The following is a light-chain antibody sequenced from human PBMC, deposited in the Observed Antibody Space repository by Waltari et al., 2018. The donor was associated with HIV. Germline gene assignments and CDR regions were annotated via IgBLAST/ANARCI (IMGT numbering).Light chain of an antibody. V-gene: IGLV2-14*01. CDR2: EVS. Sequence: QSALTQPASVSGSPGQSITISCTGTSSDVGDSNYVTWYQQHPCKAPKLMIYEVSNRPSGVANRFSGSKSGNTASLTISGLQAEDEADYYCSSYTTSSSTLPFGGGTKLTVL. J-gene: IGLJ2*01. CDR3: SSYTTSSSTLP. CDR1: SSDVGDSNY.